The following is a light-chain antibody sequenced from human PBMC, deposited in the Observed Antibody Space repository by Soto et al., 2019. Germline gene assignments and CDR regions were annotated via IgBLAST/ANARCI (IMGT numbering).Light chain of an antibody. CDR3: QQYYNTPWT. V-gene: IGKV4-1*01. CDR1: QSVLYSSNNKNY. CDR2: WAS. J-gene: IGKJ1*01. Sequence: DIVMTQSPDSLAVSLGERATINCKSSQSVLYSSNNKNYLTWYQQKPGQPPKLPIYWASTRESGVPDRFSGSGSGTDFTLTISSLQAEDVAVYYCQQYYNTPWTFGQGTKVEIK.